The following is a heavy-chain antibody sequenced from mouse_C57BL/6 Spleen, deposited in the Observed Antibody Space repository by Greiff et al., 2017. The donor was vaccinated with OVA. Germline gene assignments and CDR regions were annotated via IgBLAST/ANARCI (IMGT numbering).Heavy chain of an antibody. CDR3: ARGDSD. Sequence: EVKLQQSGPELVKPGASVKISCKASGYTFTDYYMNWVKQSHGKSLEWIGDINPNNGGTSYNQKFKGKATLTVDKSSSTAYMELRSLTSEDSAVYYCARGDSDWGQGTTLTVSS. V-gene: IGHV1-26*01. CDR2: INPNNGGT. J-gene: IGHJ2*01. CDR1: GYTFTDYY.